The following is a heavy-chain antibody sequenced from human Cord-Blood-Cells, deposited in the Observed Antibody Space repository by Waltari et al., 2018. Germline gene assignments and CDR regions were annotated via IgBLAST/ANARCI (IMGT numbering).Heavy chain of an antibody. Sequence: QLQLQESGPGLVKPSETLSLTCTVSGGSISSSSYYWGWIRPPPGKGLEWIGSIYYSGKTNSNPSLKRRVTISVDTSKNQFSLKLGSVTAADTAVYYCARHAGEGGAFDIWGQGTMVTVSS. CDR2: IYYSGKT. D-gene: IGHD7-27*01. CDR3: ARHAGEGGAFDI. V-gene: IGHV4-39*01. J-gene: IGHJ3*02. CDR1: GGSISSSSYY.